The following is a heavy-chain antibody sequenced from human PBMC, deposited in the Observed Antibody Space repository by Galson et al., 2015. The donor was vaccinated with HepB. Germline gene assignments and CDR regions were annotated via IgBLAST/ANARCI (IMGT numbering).Heavy chain of an antibody. D-gene: IGHD3-3*01. CDR1: GGSFSGYY. Sequence: SETLSLTCAVYGGSFSGYYWTWIRQPPGKGLEWIGEINHGGRVSYNPSLKSRVTFSVDTSKNHFSLRLRSVSAADTAVYYCARRAPISMFGQTQGFSPWGQGTLVIVSS. J-gene: IGHJ5*02. CDR2: INHGGRV. V-gene: IGHV4-34*01. CDR3: ARRAPISMFGQTQGFSP.